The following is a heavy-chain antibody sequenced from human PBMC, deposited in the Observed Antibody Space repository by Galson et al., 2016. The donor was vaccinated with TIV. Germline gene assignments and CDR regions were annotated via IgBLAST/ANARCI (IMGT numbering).Heavy chain of an antibody. CDR1: GFTFNNYA. Sequence: SLRLSCAASGFTFNNYAMNWVRQAPGKGLEWVSGIVGTGGTTYYADSVKGRFSISRDNCKNTLYLQMNSLRGEDTALYYCTRRKNYGGDAFDLWGQGTLVTVSS. D-gene: IGHD4-23*01. CDR2: IVGTGGTT. V-gene: IGHV3-23*01. J-gene: IGHJ3*01. CDR3: TRRKNYGGDAFDL.